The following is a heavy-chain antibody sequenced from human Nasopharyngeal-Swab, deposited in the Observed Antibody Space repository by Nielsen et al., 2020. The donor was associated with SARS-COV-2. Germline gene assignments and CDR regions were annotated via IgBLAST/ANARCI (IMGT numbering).Heavy chain of an antibody. V-gene: IGHV4-59*01. D-gene: IGHD3-3*01. J-gene: IGHJ4*02. Sequence: GSLRLSCTVSGGSISSYYWSWIRQPPAKGLEWIGYIYYSGSTYYNPSLKSRVTISLDTSKNQFSLELGSVTAADTAVYYCARAGVGIFGVVTAFDYWGQGTLVTVSS. CDR1: GGSISSYY. CDR2: IYYSGST. CDR3: ARAGVGIFGVVTAFDY.